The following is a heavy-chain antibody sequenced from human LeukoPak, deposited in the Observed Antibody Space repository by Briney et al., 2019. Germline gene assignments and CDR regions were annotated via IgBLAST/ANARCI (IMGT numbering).Heavy chain of an antibody. Sequence: SETLSLTCTVSGGSISSYYWGWIRQPPGKGMELNWSIYYSGSTYYNPSLKSRVTISVDTSKNQFSLKLSSVTAADTAVYYCARREWSSRTRSHFDYWGQGTLVTVSS. CDR2: IYYSGST. J-gene: IGHJ4*02. V-gene: IGHV4-39*01. CDR1: GGSISSYY. CDR3: ARREWSSRTRSHFDY. D-gene: IGHD6-19*01.